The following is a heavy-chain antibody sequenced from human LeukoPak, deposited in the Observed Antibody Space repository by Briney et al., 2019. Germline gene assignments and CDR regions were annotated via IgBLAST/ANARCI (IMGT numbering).Heavy chain of an antibody. CDR2: IYPGDSDT. CDR1: GYSFTSYW. CDR3: ARRGTGVAARPNNWFDP. D-gene: IGHD6-6*01. J-gene: IGHJ5*02. Sequence: GESLKISCKGSGYSFTSYWIGWVRQMPGKGLEWMGIIYPGDSDTRYSPSFQGQVTISADKSISTAYLQWSSLKASDTAMYYCARRGTGVAARPNNWFDPWGQGTLVTVSS. V-gene: IGHV5-51*01.